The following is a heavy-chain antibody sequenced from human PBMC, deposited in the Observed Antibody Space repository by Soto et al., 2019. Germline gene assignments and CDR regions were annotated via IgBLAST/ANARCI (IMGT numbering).Heavy chain of an antibody. J-gene: IGHJ4*02. CDR1: GFTFSSYA. D-gene: IGHD2-2*01. CDR2: ISYDGSNK. CDR3: GRCSSTSCHLGSDY. V-gene: IGHV3-30-3*01. Sequence: QVQLVESGGGVVQPGRSLRLSCVVSGFTFSSYAMNWVRQAPGKGLEWVALISYDGSNKYYADSVKGRFTISRDSSKNTLYLQMNSLRAVDTAVYYCGRCSSTSCHLGSDYWGQGTLVAVSS.